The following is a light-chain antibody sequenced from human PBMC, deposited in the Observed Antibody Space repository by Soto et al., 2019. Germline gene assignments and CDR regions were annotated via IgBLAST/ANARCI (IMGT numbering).Light chain of an antibody. CDR1: SSDVGGYNY. Sequence: QSVLTQPASVSGSPGQSITISCTGTSSDVGGYNYVSWYQQHPGKAPKLVIYDVSNRPSGVSNRFSGSKSGNTASLTISGLQAEDEADYYCSSYTSSSTLPVVFGGGTKLTVL. CDR3: SSYTSSSTLPVV. V-gene: IGLV2-14*01. CDR2: DVS. J-gene: IGLJ2*01.